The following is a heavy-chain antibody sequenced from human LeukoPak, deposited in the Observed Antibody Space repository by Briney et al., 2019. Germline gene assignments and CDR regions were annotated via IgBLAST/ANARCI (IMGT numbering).Heavy chain of an antibody. D-gene: IGHD4-23*01. CDR3: ARGRVPFAMTTVDYFDY. J-gene: IGHJ4*02. CDR2: INPNSGGT. Sequence: ASVKVSCKASGYTFTVYYMHWVRQAPGQGHEGMGWINPNSGGTNYAQKFQGRVTMTRDTSISTAYMEVSRLRSDDTAVYHCARGRVPFAMTTVDYFDYWGQGTLVTVSS. CDR1: GYTFTVYY. V-gene: IGHV1-2*02.